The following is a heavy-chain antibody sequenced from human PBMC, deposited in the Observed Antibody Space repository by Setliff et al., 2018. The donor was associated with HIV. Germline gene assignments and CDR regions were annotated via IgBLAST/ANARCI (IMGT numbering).Heavy chain of an antibody. CDR3: ATVTMVRLIGFYHMDA. Sequence: PSETLSLTCTVSGGSISSDKWWDWVRQPPGKWLEWIGEIYHTGNTNYDPSLKSRVTISVDKSNNQFSLKMNYVTAADAALYYCATVTMVRLIGFYHMDAWGKGTPVTVSS. CDR2: IYHTGNT. CDR1: GGSISSDKW. D-gene: IGHD3-10*01. J-gene: IGHJ6*03. V-gene: IGHV4-4*02.